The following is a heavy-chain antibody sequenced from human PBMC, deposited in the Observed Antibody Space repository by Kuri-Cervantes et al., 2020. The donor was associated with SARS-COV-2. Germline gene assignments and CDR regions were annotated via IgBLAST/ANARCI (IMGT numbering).Heavy chain of an antibody. CDR1: GFTVSTYT. V-gene: IGHV3-7*01. CDR3: ARDPGGYDLHDAFDI. D-gene: IGHD5-12*01. CDR2: IKQDGSEK. J-gene: IGHJ3*02. Sequence: LSLTCAASGFTVSTYTMNWVRQAPGKGLEWVANIKQDGSEKYYVDSVKGRFTISRDNAKNSLYLQMNSLRAEDTAVYYCARDPGGYDLHDAFDIWGQGAMVTVSS.